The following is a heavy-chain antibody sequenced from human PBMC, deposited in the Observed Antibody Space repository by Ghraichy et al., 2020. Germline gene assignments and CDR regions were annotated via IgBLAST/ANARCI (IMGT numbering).Heavy chain of an antibody. V-gene: IGHV4-59*01. CDR3: ARLKGDFHYYGMDV. CDR1: GGSISSYY. J-gene: IGHJ6*02. Sequence: SETLSLICTVSGGSISSYYWSWIRQPPGKGLELIGYMYYSGTTNYNPSLKSRATIAVDTSKNQFSLTLTSVAAADTAVYYCARLKGDFHYYGMDVWGLGTTVTVSS. D-gene: IGHD3-10*01. CDR2: MYYSGTT.